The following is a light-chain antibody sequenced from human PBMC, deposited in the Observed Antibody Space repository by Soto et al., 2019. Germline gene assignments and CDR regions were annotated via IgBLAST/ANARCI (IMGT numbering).Light chain of an antibody. CDR2: SNN. Sequence: QSVLTQAPSASGTPGQRVTISCSGSSSNIGSNIVNWYQQLPGTAPKLLIHSNNQRPSGVPDRFSGSKSGTSASLAISGLQSEDEADYHCATWDDSLNGPVFGGGTKLTVL. V-gene: IGLV1-44*01. CDR3: ATWDDSLNGPV. J-gene: IGLJ3*02. CDR1: SSNIGSNI.